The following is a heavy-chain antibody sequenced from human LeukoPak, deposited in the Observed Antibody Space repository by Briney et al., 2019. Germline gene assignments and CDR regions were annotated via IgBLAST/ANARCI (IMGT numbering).Heavy chain of an antibody. CDR1: GGSISSSSYY. CDR3: AREGTSGGLNWLDP. J-gene: IGHJ5*02. V-gene: IGHV4-39*07. D-gene: IGHD3-10*01. CDR2: FYYSGST. Sequence: SETLSLTCTVSGGSISSSSYYWGWIRQPPGKGLEWIGSFYYSGSTYYNPSLKSRVTISVDTSKNQFSLKLSSVNAADTAVYFCAREGTSGGLNWLDPWGQGTLVTVSS.